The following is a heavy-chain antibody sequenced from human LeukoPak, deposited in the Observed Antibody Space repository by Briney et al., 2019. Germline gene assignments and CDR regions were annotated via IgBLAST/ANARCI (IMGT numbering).Heavy chain of an antibody. V-gene: IGHV3-66*01. Sequence: GGSLRLSCAASGVTFSSNYMSWVRQAPGEGGEGVSFIYSGRSTYYADSVKGRFTISRDNSKNTLYLQMNSLRAEDTAVYYCARESRSSGHGFDYWGQGTLVTVSS. CDR2: IYSGRST. CDR1: GVTFSSNY. J-gene: IGHJ4*02. D-gene: IGHD6-6*01. CDR3: ARESRSSGHGFDY.